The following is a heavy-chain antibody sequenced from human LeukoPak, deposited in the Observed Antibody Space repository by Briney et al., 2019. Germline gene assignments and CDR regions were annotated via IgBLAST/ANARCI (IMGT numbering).Heavy chain of an antibody. CDR3: AKSKGGFWSGYYPDY. D-gene: IGHD3-3*01. J-gene: IGHJ4*02. CDR2: ISGSGDSA. V-gene: IGHV3-23*01. CDR1: GFTFSSYW. Sequence: GGSLRLSCAASGFTFSSYWMTWVRQAPGKGLEWASGISGSGDSAYFADSVKGRFTISRDNSKNTLYLQMSSLRVEDTAVYYCAKSKGGFWSGYYPDYWGQGTLVTVSS.